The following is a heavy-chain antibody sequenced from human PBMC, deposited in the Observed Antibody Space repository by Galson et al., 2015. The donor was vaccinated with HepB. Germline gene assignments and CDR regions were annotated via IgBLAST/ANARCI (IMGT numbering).Heavy chain of an antibody. V-gene: IGHV3-53*01. CDR3: ASPFCTGGSCYPLWY. D-gene: IGHD2-15*01. CDR1: GFTVSNTC. CDR2: IYSGGAT. Sequence: SLRLSCAASGFTVSNTCMNWVRQAPGKGLEWVSVIYSGGATYYADSVKGRFTISRDNSKNTLYLHVNNLRAEDTAVYYCASPFCTGGSCYPLWYWGQGTLVTVSS. J-gene: IGHJ4*02.